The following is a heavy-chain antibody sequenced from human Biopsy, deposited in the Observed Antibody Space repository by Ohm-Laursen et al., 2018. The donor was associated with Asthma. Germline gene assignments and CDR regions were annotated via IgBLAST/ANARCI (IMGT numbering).Heavy chain of an antibody. Sequence: SLRLSCAASGFTFSSFAMSWVRQTPGKGLEWVATINGDGSQKSYVDSVTGRFTISRDNSKNTLYLQMNSLRAEDTAVYYCARDKPSNIDSYYGMDVWGQGTTVTVSS. CDR2: INGDGSQK. J-gene: IGHJ6*02. CDR3: ARDKPSNIDSYYGMDV. V-gene: IGHV3-7*01. CDR1: GFTFSSFA.